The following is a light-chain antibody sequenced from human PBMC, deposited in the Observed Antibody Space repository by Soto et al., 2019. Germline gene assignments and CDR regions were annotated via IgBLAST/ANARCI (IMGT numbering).Light chain of an antibody. CDR3: QSYDSSLIVSKV. V-gene: IGLV1-40*01. Sequence: SLLTQPPSVSGASGQRVTISCSGSTSNLGAGYDVQWYRQFPGTAPKLVIYANSVRPSGVPDRFSGSKSGTSASLAIAGLQAEDEADYYCQSYDSSLIVSKVFGTGTKVTVL. J-gene: IGLJ1*01. CDR2: ANS. CDR1: TSNLGAGYD.